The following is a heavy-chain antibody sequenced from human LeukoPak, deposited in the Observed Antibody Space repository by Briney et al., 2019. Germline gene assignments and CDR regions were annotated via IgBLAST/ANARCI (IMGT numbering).Heavy chain of an antibody. CDR1: GFTFSSYA. V-gene: IGHV3-7*01. Sequence: PGGSLRLSCAASGFTFSSYAMSWVRQAPGKGLEWVANIKQDGSEKYYVDSVKGRFTISRDNAKNSLYLQMNSLRAEDTAVYYCASGSYYRWIDYWGQGTLVTVSS. D-gene: IGHD1-26*01. CDR2: IKQDGSEK. CDR3: ASGSYYRWIDY. J-gene: IGHJ4*02.